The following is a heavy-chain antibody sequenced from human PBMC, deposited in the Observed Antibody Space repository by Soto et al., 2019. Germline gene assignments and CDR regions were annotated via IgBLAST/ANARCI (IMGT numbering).Heavy chain of an antibody. J-gene: IGHJ6*02. Sequence: SETLSLTCTVSGGSISSSSYYWGWIRQPPGKGLEWIGSIYYSGSTYYNPSLKSRVTISVDTSKNQFSLKLSSVTAADTAVYYCATSGDRYYYYGMDVWAKGPRSPSP. CDR3: ATSGDRYYYYGMDV. CDR2: IYYSGST. CDR1: GGSISSSSYY. V-gene: IGHV4-39*01. D-gene: IGHD3-10*01.